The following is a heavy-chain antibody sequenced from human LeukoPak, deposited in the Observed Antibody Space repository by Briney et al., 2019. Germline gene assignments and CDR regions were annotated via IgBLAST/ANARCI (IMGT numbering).Heavy chain of an antibody. J-gene: IGHJ4*02. CDR3: AAGSDYYDSSGKRPDY. CDR2: IIPIFGTA. Sequence: SVKVSCKASGGTFSSYAISWVRQAPGQGLEWMGGIIPIFGTANYAQKFQGRVTITADESTSTAYMELSSLRSEDTAVYYCAAGSDYYDSSGKRPDYWGQGTLVTVSS. V-gene: IGHV1-69*13. CDR1: GGTFSSYA. D-gene: IGHD3-22*01.